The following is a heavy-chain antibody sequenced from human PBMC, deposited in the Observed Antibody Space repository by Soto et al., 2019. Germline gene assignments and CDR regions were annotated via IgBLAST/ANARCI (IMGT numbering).Heavy chain of an antibody. CDR3: VKDMSGYPPYYFDY. V-gene: IGHV3-9*01. D-gene: IGHD3-3*01. J-gene: IGHJ4*02. CDR2: INWNSGDI. CDR1: GFIFDGYA. Sequence: GGSLRLSCAASGFIFDGYAMNWVRQAPGKGLEWVSGINWNSGDIGYADSVKGRFTISRDNAENSLFLEMNSLRPEDTALYYCVKDMSGYPPYYFDYWGQGALVTVSS.